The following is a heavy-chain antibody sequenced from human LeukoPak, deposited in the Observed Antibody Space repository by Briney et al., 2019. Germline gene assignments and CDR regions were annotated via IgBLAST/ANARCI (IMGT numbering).Heavy chain of an antibody. Sequence: SETLSLTCTVPGGSIRSYYWSWIRQPPGKGLEWIGYIYYSGSTNYNPSLKSRVTISVDTSKNQFSLNLSSVTAADTAVYYCARSTHSYSSGWYGPLEYYFDYWGQGTLVTVSS. CDR2: IYYSGST. J-gene: IGHJ4*02. V-gene: IGHV4-59*08. CDR3: ARSTHSYSSGWYGPLEYYFDY. CDR1: GGSIRSYY. D-gene: IGHD6-19*01.